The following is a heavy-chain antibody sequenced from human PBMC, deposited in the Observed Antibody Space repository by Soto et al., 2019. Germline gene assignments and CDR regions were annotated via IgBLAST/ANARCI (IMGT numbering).Heavy chain of an antibody. CDR2: INVGSGNT. CDR3: ARVPPWGDSGSFYIQHYDS. Sequence: GVSVKVSCKSSGNSFVTYAIHWVRQAPAQRLQWMGWINVGSGNTKYAQDFQGRVTFTRDTAATTTFMELSSLRSEDAAVYYCARVPPWGDSGSFYIQHYDSWGQGTLVTVSS. J-gene: IGHJ4*02. D-gene: IGHD3-10*01. V-gene: IGHV1-3*01. CDR1: GNSFVTYA.